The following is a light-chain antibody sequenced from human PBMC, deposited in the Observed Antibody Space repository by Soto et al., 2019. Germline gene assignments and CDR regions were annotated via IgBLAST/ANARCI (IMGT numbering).Light chain of an antibody. CDR2: DAS. CDR3: HSRA. J-gene: IGKJ5*01. CDR1: RSVGNN. V-gene: IGKV3-15*01. Sequence: ELLMTQSPATLSVSPGERATLSCRASRSVGNNLAWYQHKPGQAPRLLIYDASTRATGIPARFSGSGSETEFTLTISRLQPDDFATYFCHSRAFGQGTRLEIK.